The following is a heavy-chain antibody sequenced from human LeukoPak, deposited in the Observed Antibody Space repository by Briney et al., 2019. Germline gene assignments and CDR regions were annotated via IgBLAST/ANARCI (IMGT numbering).Heavy chain of an antibody. CDR3: ARDLIAVRPGWFDP. CDR2: ISAYNGNT. D-gene: IGHD6-6*01. J-gene: IGHJ5*02. V-gene: IGHV1-18*01. CDR1: GYTFTTYG. Sequence: ASVKVSCKASGYTFTTYGISWVRLAPGQGLEWMGWISAYNGNTNYVQQFQGRVTMTTDTSMSTAYMELRSLRSDDTAVYYCARDLIAVRPGWFDPWGQGSLVTVSS.